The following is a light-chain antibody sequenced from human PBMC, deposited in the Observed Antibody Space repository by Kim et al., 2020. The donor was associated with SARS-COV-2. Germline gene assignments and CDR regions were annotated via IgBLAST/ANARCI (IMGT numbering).Light chain of an antibody. J-gene: IGLJ2*01. V-gene: IGLV4-69*01. CDR3: QTWGTGVV. CDR2: LNSDGSH. Sequence: GASVKLTCTLSSGHSSYAIAWHQQQPEKGPRYLMKLNSDGSHSKGDGIPDRFSGCSSGAERYLTISSLQSEDEADYYCQTWGTGVVFGGGTQLTVL. CDR1: SGHSSYA.